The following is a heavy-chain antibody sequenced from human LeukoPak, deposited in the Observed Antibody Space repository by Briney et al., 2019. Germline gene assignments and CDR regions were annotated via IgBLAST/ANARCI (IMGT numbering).Heavy chain of an antibody. CDR2: VYAGGDI. J-gene: IGHJ3*02. CDR3: ARPPMVRGVIDAFDI. Sequence: GGSLRLSCAASGFTVSNNCMSWVRQAPGKGLEWVSVVYAGGDIHYADSVKGRFTISRDNSKNTLYLQMNSLRAEDTAVYYCARPPMVRGVIDAFDIWGQGTMVTVSS. V-gene: IGHV3-66*01. CDR1: GFTVSNNC. D-gene: IGHD3-10*01.